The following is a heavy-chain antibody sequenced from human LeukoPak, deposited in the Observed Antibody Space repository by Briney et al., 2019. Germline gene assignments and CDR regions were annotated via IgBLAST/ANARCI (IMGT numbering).Heavy chain of an antibody. D-gene: IGHD6-6*01. CDR3: ARDSDSQTSVYSQH. CDR2: ISGYNGKT. J-gene: IGHJ1*01. Sequence: ASVKVSCKGSGDTFTSYGFNWVRQAPGQGLEWVGWISGYNGKTNYAQKFLGRVTMTTDTSTSTAYMDLRSLRSDDTAVYYCARDSDSQTSVYSQHWGQGTQVTVSS. CDR1: GDTFTSYG. V-gene: IGHV1-18*04.